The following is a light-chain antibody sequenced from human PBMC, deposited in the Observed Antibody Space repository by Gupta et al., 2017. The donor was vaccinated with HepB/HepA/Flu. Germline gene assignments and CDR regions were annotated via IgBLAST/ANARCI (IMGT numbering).Light chain of an antibody. CDR2: RNH. V-gene: IGLV1-47*01. CDR1: SSNIGSNY. J-gene: IGLJ1*01. CDR3: ATWDDSLSGYL. Sequence: QSVLTQPPSASGTPGQRVTISCSGSSSNIGSNYVYWYQQFPGTAPKLLIYRNHQRPSGVPDRFSGSNSGTSASLAISGLRSDDEADYYCATWDDSLSGYLFGNGTNVTVL.